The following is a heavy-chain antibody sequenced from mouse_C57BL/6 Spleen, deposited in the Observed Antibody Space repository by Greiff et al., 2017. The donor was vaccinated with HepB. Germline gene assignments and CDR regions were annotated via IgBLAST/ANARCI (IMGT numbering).Heavy chain of an antibody. CDR3: ARGDYGIPYAMDY. D-gene: IGHD1-1*01. J-gene: IGHJ4*01. V-gene: IGHV14-3*01. CDR2: IDPANGNT. Sequence: EVMLVESVAELVRPGASVKLSCTASGFNIKNTYMHWVKQRPEQGLEWIGRIDPANGNTKYAPKFQGKATITADTSSNTAYLQLSSLTSEDTAIYYCARGDYGIPYAMDYWGQGTSVTVSS. CDR1: GFNIKNTY.